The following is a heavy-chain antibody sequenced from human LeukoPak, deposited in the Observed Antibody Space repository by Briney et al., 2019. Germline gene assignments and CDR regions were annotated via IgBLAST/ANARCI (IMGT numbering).Heavy chain of an antibody. CDR3: AREYCGGDCYERRFDY. D-gene: IGHD2-21*01. J-gene: IGHJ4*02. Sequence: ASVKVSCKASGYTFTSYGISWVRQAPGQGLEWMGWISAYNGNTNYAQKLQGRVTMTTDTSTSTAYMELRSLRSDDTAVYYCAREYCGGDCYERRFDYWGQGTLVTVSS. CDR1: GYTFTSYG. CDR2: ISAYNGNT. V-gene: IGHV1-18*01.